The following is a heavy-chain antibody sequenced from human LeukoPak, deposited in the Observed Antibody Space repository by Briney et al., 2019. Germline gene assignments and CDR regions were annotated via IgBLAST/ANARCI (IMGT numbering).Heavy chain of an antibody. D-gene: IGHD1-26*01. J-gene: IGHJ4*02. CDR3: ARRVGATAGFDY. V-gene: IGHV4-59*11. Sequence: SETLSLTCTVSGGSISSHYWSWIRQPPGKGLEWIGYIYYSGSTNYNPSLKSRVTISVDTSKNQFSLKLSSVTAADTAVYYCARRVGATAGFDYRGQGTLVTVSS. CDR1: GGSISSHY. CDR2: IYYSGST.